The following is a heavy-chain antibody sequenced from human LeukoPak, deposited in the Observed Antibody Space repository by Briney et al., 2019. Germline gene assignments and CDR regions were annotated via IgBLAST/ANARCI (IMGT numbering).Heavy chain of an antibody. CDR2: TIGSGVNT. J-gene: IGHJ4*02. Sequence: GGSLRLSCAASGFTFSNYGMSWVRQAPGKGLEWVLATIGSGVNTYYADSVKGRFTISRDNSKNTLYLQMNSLGVEDTAVYYCAKRGFSATKEFDYWGQGTLVTVSS. D-gene: IGHD1-1*01. V-gene: IGHV3-23*01. CDR1: GFTFSNYG. CDR3: AKRGFSATKEFDY.